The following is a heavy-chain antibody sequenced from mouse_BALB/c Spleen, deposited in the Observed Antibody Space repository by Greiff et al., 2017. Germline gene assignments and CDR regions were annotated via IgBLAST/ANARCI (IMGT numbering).Heavy chain of an antibody. CDR3: SYGNYAS. CDR2: INPSNGGT. D-gene: IGHD2-1*01. J-gene: IGHJ2*01. V-gene: IGHV1S81*02. CDR1: GYTFTSYY. Sequence: VHLVESGAELVKPGASVKLSCKASGYTFTSYYMYWVKQRPGQGLEWIGEINPSNGGTNFNEKFKSKATLTVDKSSSTAYMQLSSLTSEDSAVYYCSYGNYASWGQGTTLTVSS.